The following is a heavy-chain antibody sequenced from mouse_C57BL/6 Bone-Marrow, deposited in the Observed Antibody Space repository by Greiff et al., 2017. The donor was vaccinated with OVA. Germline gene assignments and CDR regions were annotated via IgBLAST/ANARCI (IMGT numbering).Heavy chain of an antibody. V-gene: IGHV5-6*01. Sequence: EVQLVESGGDLVKPGGSLKLSCAASGFTFSSYGMSWVRQTPDKRLEWVATISSGGSYTYYPDSVKGRFTFSRDNAENTLYLQMSSLKSEDTAMYYCARRRRGYAMDYWGQGTSVTVSS. CDR1: GFTFSSYG. J-gene: IGHJ4*01. CDR2: ISSGGSYT. CDR3: ARRRRGYAMDY. D-gene: IGHD2-12*01.